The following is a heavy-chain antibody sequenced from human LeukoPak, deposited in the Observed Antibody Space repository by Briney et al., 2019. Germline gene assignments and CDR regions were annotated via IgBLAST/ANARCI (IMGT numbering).Heavy chain of an antibody. CDR1: GGTFSSYA. J-gene: IGHJ3*02. V-gene: IGHV1-69*04. Sequence: GASVKVSCKASGGTFSSYAISRVRQAPGQGLEWMGRIIPILGIANYAQKFQGRVTITADKSTSTAYMELSSLRSEDTAVYYCARAGAVAGTYDAFDIWGQGTMVTVSS. D-gene: IGHD6-19*01. CDR3: ARAGAVAGTYDAFDI. CDR2: IIPILGIA.